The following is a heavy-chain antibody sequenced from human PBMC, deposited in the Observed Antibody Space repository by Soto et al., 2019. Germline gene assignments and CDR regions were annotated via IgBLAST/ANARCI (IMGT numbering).Heavy chain of an antibody. D-gene: IGHD2-2*01. CDR1: GFPFSTYG. V-gene: IGHV3-23*01. Sequence: EVQLLQSGGGLVQPVGSLILSCSASGFPFSTYGMSWVRQAPGKGLEWVSSISNGGTITYYADSVKGRLTISRDNSKNTVYLQMDSLGADDTAVYYCAKGGRETSWPEGYWGQGTLVIVSS. CDR3: AKGGRETSWPEGY. CDR2: ISNGGTIT. J-gene: IGHJ4*02.